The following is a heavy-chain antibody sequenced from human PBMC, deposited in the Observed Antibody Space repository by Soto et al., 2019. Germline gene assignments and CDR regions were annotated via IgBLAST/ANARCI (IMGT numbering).Heavy chain of an antibody. CDR2: VGCIVGSTIGVSAISGRT. CDR1: GFTFSNYT. D-gene: IGHD6-6*01. V-gene: IGHV3-23*01. CDR3: AKQSDIVARLLHX. Sequence: PGGSLRLSFAASGFTFSNYTMSWVRQAPGKGLEWVSDVGCIVGSTIGVSAISGRTYYADSVKGRFTVSRDRSKKTLYLQMNSLRAEDTAVYYCAKQSDIVARLLHXWGQVTLFTVSX. J-gene: IGHJ4*02.